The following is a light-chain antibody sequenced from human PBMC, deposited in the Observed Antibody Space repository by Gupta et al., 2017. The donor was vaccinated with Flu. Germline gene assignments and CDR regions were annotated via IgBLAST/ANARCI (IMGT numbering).Light chain of an antibody. J-gene: IGKJ2*01. CDR3: QHDNSYPYI. Sequence: DIQMTQSPSSLSASVGDRVTITCRASQDISRWLAWYQQKPGKAPKSLIYGASSLQSGVPSRFSGSGSGTDFTLTISGLRPEDFATYYCQHDNSYPYIFGQGTKLDIK. V-gene: IGKV1D-16*01. CDR2: GAS. CDR1: QDISRW.